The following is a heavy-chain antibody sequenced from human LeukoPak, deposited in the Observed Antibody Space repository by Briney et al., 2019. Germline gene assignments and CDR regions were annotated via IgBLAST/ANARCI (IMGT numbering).Heavy chain of an antibody. D-gene: IGHD1-1*01. CDR3: ATWAATLPGTDY. CDR1: GFTFSGFG. CDR2: IRYDGSNK. Sequence: PGGSLRLSCAASGFTFSGFGMYWARQAPGKGLEWVAFIRYDGSNKYYTESVKGRFTISRDNSKNTLFLQVDSLRADDTAVYYCATWAATLPGTDYWGQGTLVTVSS. J-gene: IGHJ4*02. V-gene: IGHV3-30*02.